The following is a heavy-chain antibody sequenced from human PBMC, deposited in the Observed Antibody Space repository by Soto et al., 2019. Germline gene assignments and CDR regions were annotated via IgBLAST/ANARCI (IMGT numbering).Heavy chain of an antibody. D-gene: IGHD6-19*01. V-gene: IGHV2-5*02. J-gene: IGHJ5*02. CDR2: IYWDDDK. Sequence: QITLKESGPTLVKPTQTLTLTCTFSGFSLSTSGVGVGWIRQPPGKALEWLALIYWDDDKRYSPSLKIRLTITKATSKNQVVLTLTTLDPVDTATYYCAHRNQCLPPGWFAPWGQGTLVTVSS. CDR3: AHRNQCLPPGWFAP. CDR1: GFSLSTSGVG.